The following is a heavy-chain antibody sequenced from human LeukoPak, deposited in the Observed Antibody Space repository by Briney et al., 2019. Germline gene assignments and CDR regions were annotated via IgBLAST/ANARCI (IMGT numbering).Heavy chain of an antibody. Sequence: GGSLRLFCAASGFTFSSYAMHWVRQAPGKGLEWVAVISYDGSNKYYADSVKGRFTISRDNSKNTLYLQMNSLRAEDTAVYYCARDTNAMQQLLVFDYWGQETLVTVSS. CDR1: GFTFSSYA. CDR2: ISYDGSNK. J-gene: IGHJ4*02. V-gene: IGHV3-30-3*01. D-gene: IGHD6-13*01. CDR3: ARDTNAMQQLLVFDY.